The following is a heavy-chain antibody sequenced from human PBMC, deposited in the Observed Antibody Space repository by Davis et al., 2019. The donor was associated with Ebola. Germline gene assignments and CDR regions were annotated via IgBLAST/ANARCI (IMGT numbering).Heavy chain of an antibody. J-gene: IGHJ5*02. Sequence: HTGESLRLSCTTSGFEFDNFWMHWVRQAPGKGLVWISRLHPDGKTVTYADSVMGRFTVSRDNPKNTLYLQMNSLRVEDTAVYFCASLEHGKGGSWGQGTLVTVSS. V-gene: IGHV3-74*03. D-gene: IGHD1-26*01. CDR2: LHPDGKTV. CDR3: ASLEHGKGGS. CDR1: GFEFDNFW.